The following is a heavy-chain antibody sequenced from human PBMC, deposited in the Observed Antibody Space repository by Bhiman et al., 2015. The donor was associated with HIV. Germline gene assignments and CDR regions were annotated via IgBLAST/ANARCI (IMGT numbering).Heavy chain of an antibody. CDR2: IGGSGSGT. Sequence: EVQLLESGGGLVQPGGSLRLSCAASGFTFSNYAMNWVRQAPGKGLEWVSGIGGSGSGTYYPDSVKGRFTISRDNFKNTLYLQMNSLRAEDTAVYFCAREGQLGYWGQGTQVTVSS. CDR1: GFTFSNYA. J-gene: IGHJ4*02. CDR3: AREGQLGY. V-gene: IGHV3-23*01. D-gene: IGHD6-13*01.